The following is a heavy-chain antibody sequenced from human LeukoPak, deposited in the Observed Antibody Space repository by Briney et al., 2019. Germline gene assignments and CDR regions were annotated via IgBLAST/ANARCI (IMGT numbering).Heavy chain of an antibody. CDR2: IRYDGSNK. J-gene: IGHJ1*01. CDR3: AKGGLYYYDSSGPGAEYFQH. Sequence: GGSLRLSCAASGFTLSSYGMHWVRQAPGKGLEWVAFIRYDGSNKYYADSVKGRFTISRDNSKNTLYLQMNSLRAEDTAVYYCAKGGLYYYDSSGPGAEYFQHWGQGTLVTVSS. V-gene: IGHV3-30*02. CDR1: GFTLSSYG. D-gene: IGHD3-22*01.